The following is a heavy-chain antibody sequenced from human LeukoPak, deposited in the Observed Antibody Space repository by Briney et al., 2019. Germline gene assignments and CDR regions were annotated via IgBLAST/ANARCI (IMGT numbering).Heavy chain of an antibody. D-gene: IGHD3-16*01. CDR3: ARDRLGGTAQDY. Sequence: SETLSLTCTVSGGSISSYYWSWIRQPPGKGLEWIGYIYYSGSTNYNPSLKSRVTISVDMSKNQFSLKLSSVTAADTAVYYCARDRLGGTAQDYWGQGTLVTVSS. CDR1: GGSISSYY. CDR2: IYYSGST. V-gene: IGHV4-59*01. J-gene: IGHJ4*02.